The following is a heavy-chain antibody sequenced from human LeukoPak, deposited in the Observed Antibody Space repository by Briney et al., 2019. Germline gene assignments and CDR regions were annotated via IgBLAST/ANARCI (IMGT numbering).Heavy chain of an antibody. CDR3: ARGYREYSSGWYYFDY. J-gene: IGHJ4*02. V-gene: IGHV4-59*01. D-gene: IGHD6-19*01. CDR1: GGSISSYY. CDR2: IYYSGST. Sequence: SETLSLTCTASGGSISSYYWSWIRQPPGKGLEWIGYIYYSGSTIYNPSLKNPVTISVDTSTNQFSLKLSSVTAADTAVYYCARGYREYSSGWYYFDYWGQGTLVTVSS.